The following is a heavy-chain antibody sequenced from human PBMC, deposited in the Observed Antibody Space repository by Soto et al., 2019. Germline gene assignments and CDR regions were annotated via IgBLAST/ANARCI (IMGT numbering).Heavy chain of an antibody. CDR2: INPKSGGT. D-gene: IGHD2-2*02. CDR3: AREDIIVVPSAIRVYYFYGLDA. Sequence: ASVKVSCKASGYTFTGYYIHWVRPAPGQGLEWMGWINPKSGGTNYAQKFQGRVTMTRDTSIRTAYMELTRLRSDDTAVYYCAREDIIVVPSAIRVYYFYGLDAWGQGTTVTVSS. J-gene: IGHJ6*02. V-gene: IGHV1-2*02. CDR1: GYTFTGYY.